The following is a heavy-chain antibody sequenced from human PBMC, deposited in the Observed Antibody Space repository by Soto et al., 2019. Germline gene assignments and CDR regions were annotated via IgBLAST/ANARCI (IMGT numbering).Heavy chain of an antibody. Sequence: SETLSLTCNVSGVSIIDTSYYWGWIRQPPGKGLEWIGTIYFNGNTFYNPSLKSRLTISVDTSKNQISLKLSSVTAADTAVYYCARASGYDCWGQGTLVTAPQ. CDR3: ARASGYDC. V-gene: IGHV4-39*01. CDR2: IYFNGNT. D-gene: IGHD5-12*01. CDR1: GVSIIDTSYY. J-gene: IGHJ4*02.